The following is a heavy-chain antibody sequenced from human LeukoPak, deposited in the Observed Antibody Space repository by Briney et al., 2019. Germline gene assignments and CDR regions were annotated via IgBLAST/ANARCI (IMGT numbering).Heavy chain of an antibody. CDR2: IPYDGSNK. V-gene: IGHV3-30*18. CDR1: GFTFSSYG. J-gene: IGHJ4*02. D-gene: IGHD6-13*01. Sequence: GGSLRLSCAASGFTFSSYGMHWVRQAPGKGLEWVAVIPYDGSNKYYADSVKGRFTIARDNSKNTLYLQMNSLRAEDTAVYYCAKDHSSSWYDYWGQGTLVSVSS. CDR3: AKDHSSSWYDY.